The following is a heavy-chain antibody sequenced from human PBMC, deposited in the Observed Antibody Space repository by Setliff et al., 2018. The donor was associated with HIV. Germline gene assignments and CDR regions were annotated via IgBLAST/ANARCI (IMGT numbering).Heavy chain of an antibody. J-gene: IGHJ6*02. V-gene: IGHV4-38-2*02. CDR2: VSDSGSG. CDR3: ARDVDHMMDV. CDR1: GHSITSDYQ. Sequence: SETLSLTCTVSGHSITSDYQWGWIRQPPGKGLEWIGTVSDSGSGHYNPPLNSRVTISVDTSKNQFSLKLSSVTAADTAVYYCARDVDHMMDVWGQGTPVTVSS.